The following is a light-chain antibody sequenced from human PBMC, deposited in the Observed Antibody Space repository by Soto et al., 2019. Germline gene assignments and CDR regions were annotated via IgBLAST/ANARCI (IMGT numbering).Light chain of an antibody. CDR1: STDFVSYNR. CDR2: EVS. J-gene: IGLJ1*01. Sequence: QSALTQPPSVSGSPGQSVTISCTGTSTDFVSYNRVSWYQQPPGTAPKLMIYEVSKRPSGVPDRFSGSKSGNTASLTISGLQAADEADYYCCSFAGNYIYVFGTGSKVTV. CDR3: CSFAGNYIYV. V-gene: IGLV2-18*02.